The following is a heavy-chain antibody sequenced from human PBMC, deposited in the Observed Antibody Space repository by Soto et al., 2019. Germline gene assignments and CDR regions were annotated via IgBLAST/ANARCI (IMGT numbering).Heavy chain of an antibody. J-gene: IGHJ4*02. D-gene: IGHD4-17*01. Sequence: ASVKVSCKASGYTFSGSVIHWVRQAPGQGLEWMGWINADNGNTKYSQKFQGRVTMTWDTSASTAYMELSSLRSEDTAIYYCASEIDATTATSLDYWGQGTLVTVSS. CDR3: ASEIDATTATSLDY. V-gene: IGHV1-3*01. CDR1: GYTFSGSV. CDR2: INADNGNT.